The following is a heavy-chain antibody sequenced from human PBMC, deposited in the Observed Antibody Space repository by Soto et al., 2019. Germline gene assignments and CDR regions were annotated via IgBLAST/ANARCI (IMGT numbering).Heavy chain of an antibody. J-gene: IGHJ4*02. Sequence: QVQLVDSGGDVVQPGGSLRLSCTGSGFTFGNYGMHWVRQAPGKGLERVASTSYDGNNKYYADSLKGRFTISRDNSKKMVYLQMTRLGAEDTAVYYCAKGGGSARDFDYWGQGALVTVSS. CDR1: GFTFGNYG. D-gene: IGHD1-26*01. CDR2: TSYDGNNK. V-gene: IGHV3-30*18. CDR3: AKGGGSARDFDY.